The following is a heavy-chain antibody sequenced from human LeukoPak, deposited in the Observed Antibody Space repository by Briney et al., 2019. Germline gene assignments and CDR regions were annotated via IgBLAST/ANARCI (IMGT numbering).Heavy chain of an antibody. CDR2: IYYSGST. V-gene: IGHV4-59*01. CDR3: ARLVRGALSFDY. CDR1: SGSISSYY. Sequence: SETLSLTCTVSSGSISSYYWSWIRQPPGKGLEWIGYIYYSGSTNYNPSLKSRVTISVDTSKNQFSLKLSSVTAADTAVYYCARLVRGALSFDYWGPGTLVTVSS. D-gene: IGHD3-10*01. J-gene: IGHJ4*02.